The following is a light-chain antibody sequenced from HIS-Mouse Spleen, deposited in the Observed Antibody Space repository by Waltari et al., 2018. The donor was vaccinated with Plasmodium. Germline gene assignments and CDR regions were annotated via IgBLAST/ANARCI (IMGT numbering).Light chain of an antibody. CDR2: EDS. V-gene: IGLV3-10*01. J-gene: IGLJ3*02. Sequence: SYELTQPPSVSVSPGQTARITCSGDALPKKYAYWYQQKSGQAPVRVIYEDSKRPSGIPERVSGSSSGTMATLTISGAQVEDEADYYCYSTDSSGNHRVVGGGTKLTVL. CDR3: YSTDSSGNHRV. CDR1: ALPKKY.